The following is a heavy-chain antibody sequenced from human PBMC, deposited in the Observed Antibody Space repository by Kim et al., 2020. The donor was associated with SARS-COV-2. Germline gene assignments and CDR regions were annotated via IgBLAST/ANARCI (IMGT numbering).Heavy chain of an antibody. Sequence: ASVKVSCKASGYTFTSYDINWVRQATGQGLEWMGWMNPNSGNTGYAQKFQGRVTMTRNTSISTAYMELSSLRSEDTAVYYCARSHIDYASMDVWGQGTTVTVSS. CDR1: GYTFTSYD. D-gene: IGHD3-16*01. J-gene: IGHJ6*02. CDR2: MNPNSGNT. V-gene: IGHV1-8*01. CDR3: ARSHIDYASMDV.